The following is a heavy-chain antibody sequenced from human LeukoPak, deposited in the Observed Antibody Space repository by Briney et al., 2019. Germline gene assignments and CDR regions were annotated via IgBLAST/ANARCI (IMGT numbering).Heavy chain of an antibody. CDR3: ARKQPLGYSGYGELDY. CDR2: IYYSGST. J-gene: IGHJ4*02. CDR1: GGSISSYY. D-gene: IGHD5-12*01. Sequence: KPSETLSLTCTVSGGSISSYYWSWIRQPPGKGLEWIGYIYYSGSTNYNPSLKSRVTISVDTSKNQFSLKLSSVTAADTAVYYCARKQPLGYSGYGELDYWGQGTLVTVSS. V-gene: IGHV4-59*01.